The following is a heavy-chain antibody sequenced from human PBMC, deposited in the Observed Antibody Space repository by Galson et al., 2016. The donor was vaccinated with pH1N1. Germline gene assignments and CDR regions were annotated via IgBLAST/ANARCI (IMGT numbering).Heavy chain of an antibody. Sequence: SLRLSCAASGFTLSSYWMSWVRQAPGKGLEWVANMNHDGDKTYYVDSVKGRFIISRDYSKNSLYLQMNSMRAEATAMYYCVKAIGRAEDLWGQGTLVTVSS. J-gene: IGHJ5*02. V-gene: IGHV3-7*01. D-gene: IGHD1-26*01. CDR1: GFTLSSYW. CDR3: VKAIGRAEDL. CDR2: MNHDGDKT.